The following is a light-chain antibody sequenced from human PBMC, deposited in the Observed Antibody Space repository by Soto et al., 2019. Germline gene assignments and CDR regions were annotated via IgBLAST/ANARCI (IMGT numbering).Light chain of an antibody. CDR3: QVWDRSSARPFV. CDR2: DNR. V-gene: IGLV3-21*02. CDR1: NIGRKS. Sequence: SYERTQPRSVSVYPGQAARITCGGNNIGRKSVHWYQQKPGQAPVLVVYDNRDRPSGIPERISGSNSGNTATLTISRVEAGDEADYYCQVWDRSSARPFVFAAGTKVTVL. J-gene: IGLJ1*01.